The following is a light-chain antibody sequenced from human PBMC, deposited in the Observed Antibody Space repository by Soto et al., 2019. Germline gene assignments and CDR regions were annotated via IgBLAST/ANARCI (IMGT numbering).Light chain of an antibody. CDR1: QSVDTH. CDR2: GAF. V-gene: IGKV3-15*01. J-gene: IGKJ2*01. Sequence: EIVLTQSPATLSVSPGGRATLSCRASQSVDTHLHWYQRKPGQAPRLLIYGAFNRATGIPSRFSGSGSGTAFTLTINSLQSEESAVYYCQQSRKWYTFCHGTELEIK. CDR3: QQSRKWYT.